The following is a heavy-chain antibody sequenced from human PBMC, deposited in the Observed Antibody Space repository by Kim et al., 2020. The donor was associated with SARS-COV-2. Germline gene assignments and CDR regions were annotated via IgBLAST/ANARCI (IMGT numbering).Heavy chain of an antibody. CDR2: IIPIFGTA. D-gene: IGHD5-18*01. V-gene: IGHV1-69*13. J-gene: IGHJ4*02. CDR3: ARADIAMPWNFDY. Sequence: SVKVSCKASGGTFSSYAISWVRQAPGQGLEWMGGIIPIFGTANYAQKFQGRVTITADESTSTAYMELSSLSSEDTAVYYCARADIAMPWNFDYWGQGTLVTVSS. CDR1: GGTFSSYA.